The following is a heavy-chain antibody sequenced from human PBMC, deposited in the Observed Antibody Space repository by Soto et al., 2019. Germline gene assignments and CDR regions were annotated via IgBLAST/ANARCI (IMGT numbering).Heavy chain of an antibody. CDR1: GFTFSSYA. Sequence: GGSLRLSCAASGFTFSSYAMSWVRQAPGKGLEWVSAISGSGGSTYYADSVKGRFTISRDNSKNTLYLQMNSLRAEDTAVYYCAKDLSSGWIFTGAINWFDPWGQGTLVTVSS. V-gene: IGHV3-23*01. CDR3: AKDLSSGWIFTGAINWFDP. J-gene: IGHJ5*02. CDR2: ISGSGGST. D-gene: IGHD6-19*01.